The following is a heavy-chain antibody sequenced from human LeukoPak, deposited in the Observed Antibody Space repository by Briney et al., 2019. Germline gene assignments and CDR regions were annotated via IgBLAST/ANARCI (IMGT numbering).Heavy chain of an antibody. D-gene: IGHD5-18*01. CDR2: ISYDGSNK. Sequence: PGGSLRLSCAASGFTFSSYGMHWVRQAPGKGLEWVAVISYDGSNKYYADSVKGRFTISRDNSKNTLYLQMNSLRAEDTAVYYCAKDKLPGYSYGYGAFDIWGQGTMVTVSS. CDR1: GFTFSSYG. V-gene: IGHV3-30*18. CDR3: AKDKLPGYSYGYGAFDI. J-gene: IGHJ3*02.